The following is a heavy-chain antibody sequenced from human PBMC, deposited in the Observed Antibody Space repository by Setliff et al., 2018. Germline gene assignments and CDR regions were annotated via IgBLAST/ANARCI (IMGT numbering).Heavy chain of an antibody. J-gene: IGHJ4*02. D-gene: IGHD3-22*01. CDR1: SGSINSYY. V-gene: IGHV4-59*01. CDR3: ARAFDSSGYYGESHTHYFDN. Sequence: SETLSLTCTVSSGSINSYYWSWVRQSPGKGLEWIGFVHFGGDTNYNPSLKSRVTMSADTSNNQFSLNLRSVTAADTAVYYCARAFDSSGYYGESHTHYFDNWGQGTLVTVSS. CDR2: VHFGGDT.